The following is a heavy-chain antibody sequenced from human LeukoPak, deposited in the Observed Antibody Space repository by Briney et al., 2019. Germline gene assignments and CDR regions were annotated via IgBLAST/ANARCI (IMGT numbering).Heavy chain of an antibody. CDR1: GGSISSYY. D-gene: IGHD2-2*01. CDR2: IYYSGST. Sequence: PSETLSLTCTVSGGSISSYYWSWIRQPPGKGLEWIGYIYYSGSTYYNPSLKSRVTISVDTSKNQFSLKLSSVTAADTAVYYCARQSGHYCSSTSCLYRGLDYWGQGTLVTVSS. V-gene: IGHV4-59*08. CDR3: ARQSGHYCSSTSCLYRGLDY. J-gene: IGHJ4*02.